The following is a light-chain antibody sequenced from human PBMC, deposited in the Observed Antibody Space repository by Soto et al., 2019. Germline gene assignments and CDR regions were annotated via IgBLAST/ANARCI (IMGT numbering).Light chain of an antibody. V-gene: IGLV2-14*01. CDR3: SSYTSSSTLVV. J-gene: IGLJ1*01. CDR2: DVS. Sequence: QSALTQPASVSGSPGQSITISCTGTSSDVGGYNYVSWCQQHPGKAPKLMIYDVSNRPPGVSNRFSGSKPGNTASLTISGLQAEDEADYYCSSYTSSSTLVVFGTGTKLTVL. CDR1: SSDVGGYNY.